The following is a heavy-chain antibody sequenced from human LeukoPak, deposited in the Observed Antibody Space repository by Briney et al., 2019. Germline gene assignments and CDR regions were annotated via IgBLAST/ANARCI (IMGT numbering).Heavy chain of an antibody. J-gene: IGHJ4*02. Sequence: GGSLRLSYATSGFTFSTYSMNWVRQAPGKGLEWVSSISSSSSYIYYADSVKGRFTISRDNAKNSLYLQMNSLRAEDTALYYCARSPRYSRLNRGWGQGTLVTVSS. CDR3: ARSPRYSRLNRG. CDR2: ISSSSSYI. D-gene: IGHD6-13*01. V-gene: IGHV3-21*01. CDR1: GFTFSTYS.